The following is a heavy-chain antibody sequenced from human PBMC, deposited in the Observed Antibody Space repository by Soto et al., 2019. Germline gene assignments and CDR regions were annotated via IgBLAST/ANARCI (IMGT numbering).Heavy chain of an antibody. Sequence: GGSLRLSCVASGFNFSSYSMVWVRQAPGKGLEWVSYIFATGTTIYYADSVKGRFTVSRDNAKNSLFLLMNNLRAEDTGVYYCARDKDWAFDYWGQGTLVTVSS. CDR3: ARDKDWAFDY. V-gene: IGHV3-48*03. D-gene: IGHD3-9*01. J-gene: IGHJ4*02. CDR2: IFATGTTI. CDR1: GFNFSSYS.